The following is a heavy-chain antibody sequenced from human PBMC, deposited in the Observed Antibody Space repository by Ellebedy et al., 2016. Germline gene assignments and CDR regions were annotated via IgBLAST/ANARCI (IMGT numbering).Heavy chain of an antibody. J-gene: IGHJ6*02. CDR2: INHSGST. CDR1: GGSISGYY. Sequence: SETLSLTCTVSGGSISGYYWSWIRQPPGKGLEWIGEINHSGSTNYNPSLKSRVTISVDTSKNQFSLKLSSVTAADTAVYYCARDQMGYYYYGMDVWGQGTTVTVSS. D-gene: IGHD2-8*01. CDR3: ARDQMGYYYYGMDV. V-gene: IGHV4-34*01.